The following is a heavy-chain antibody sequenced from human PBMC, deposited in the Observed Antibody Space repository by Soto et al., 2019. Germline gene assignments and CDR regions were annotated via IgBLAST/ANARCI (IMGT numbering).Heavy chain of an antibody. CDR1: GYTFTNYG. CDR2: ISAYNGDT. CDR3: ARGRDDSSWSSAENFRR. J-gene: IGHJ1*01. D-gene: IGHD6-13*01. V-gene: IGHV1-18*01. Sequence: QVQLVQSGTEVKKPGASVKVSCKASGYTFTNYGINWVRQAPGQGLEWMGWISAYNGDTNYAQKFQGRATMTTDTSTTTAYMALRSLRSDDTAVYYCARGRDDSSWSSAENFRRWGQGTLVTVSA.